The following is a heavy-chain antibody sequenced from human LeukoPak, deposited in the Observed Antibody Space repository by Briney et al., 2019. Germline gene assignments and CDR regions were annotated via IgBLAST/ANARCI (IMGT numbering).Heavy chain of an antibody. D-gene: IGHD2-15*01. CDR1: GFTFSSYG. J-gene: IGHJ4*02. Sequence: GGSLRLSCAASGFTFSSYGMHWVRQAPGKGLEWVAFIRYDGSNKYYADSVKGRFTISRDNSKNTLYLQMNSLRAEDTAVYYCATSSAPTVAAPDHWGQGTLVTVSS. V-gene: IGHV3-30*02. CDR3: ATSSAPTVAAPDH. CDR2: IRYDGSNK.